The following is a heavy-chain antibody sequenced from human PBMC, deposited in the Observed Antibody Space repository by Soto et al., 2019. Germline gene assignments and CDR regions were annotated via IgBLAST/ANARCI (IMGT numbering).Heavy chain of an antibody. D-gene: IGHD3-16*02. Sequence: QVQLVESGGGVVQPGRSLGLPCAASGFTFGSYGIHWVRQAPGRGLGGVTIVLYVGSNQYYADSVKGRFTISRDNSKNTVYLQMNSLRPEDTAVYYCAKALGELSPESYDHWGQGVLVTVTS. CDR3: AKALGELSPESYDH. V-gene: IGHV3-30*18. J-gene: IGHJ4*02. CDR2: VLYVGSNQ. CDR1: GFTFGSYG.